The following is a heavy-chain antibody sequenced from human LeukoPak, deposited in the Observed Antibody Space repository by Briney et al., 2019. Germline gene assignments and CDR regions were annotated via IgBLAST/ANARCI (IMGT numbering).Heavy chain of an antibody. J-gene: IGHJ6*02. Sequence: PGRSLTLSCAASGFTFSSYSMNWVRQARRKGLEWVSWISSSSSTIDYADSVKGRLTISRDNAKTSLSLQMNSLRAEDTAVYYCARKEIGYYGMDVWGQGTRVTVS. V-gene: IGHV3-48*01. CDR2: ISSSSSTI. CDR1: GFTFSSYS. D-gene: IGHD5-24*01. CDR3: ARKEIGYYGMDV.